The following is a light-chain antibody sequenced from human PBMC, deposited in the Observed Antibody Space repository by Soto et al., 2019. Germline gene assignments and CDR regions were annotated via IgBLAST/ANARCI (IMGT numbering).Light chain of an antibody. V-gene: IGLV8-61*01. CDR1: SGSVSTTYY. J-gene: IGLJ2*01. Sequence: QTVVTQEPSFSMSPGGTVTLTCGLTSGSVSTTYYPSWYQRTPGQAPRTLIYSTNIRSSGVPDRFSGSILGNKAALTITGAQADDESDYHCMLYMGGGLVVFGGGTKLTVL. CDR2: STN. CDR3: MLYMGGGLVV.